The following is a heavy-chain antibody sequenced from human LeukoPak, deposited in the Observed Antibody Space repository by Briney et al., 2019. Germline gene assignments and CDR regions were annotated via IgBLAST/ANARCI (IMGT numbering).Heavy chain of an antibody. Sequence: SETLSLTCTVSGGSISSSSYYWGWIRQPPGKGLEWIGSIYYSGSTYYNPSLKSRVTISVDTSKNQFSLKLSSVTAADTAVYYCARSPPYQLLWEYYFDYWGQGTLVTVSS. CDR2: IYYSGST. D-gene: IGHD2-2*01. V-gene: IGHV4-39*07. J-gene: IGHJ4*02. CDR1: GGSISSSSYY. CDR3: ARSPPYQLLWEYYFDY.